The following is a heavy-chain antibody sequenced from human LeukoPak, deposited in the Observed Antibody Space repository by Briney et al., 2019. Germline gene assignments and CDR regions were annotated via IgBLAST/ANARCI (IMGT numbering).Heavy chain of an antibody. CDR3: AGHGRIAVRSYTTRYYYYMDG. J-gene: IGHJ6*03. V-gene: IGHV4-4*09. CDR1: GFSISSYY. CDR2: IYTCRST. D-gene: IGHD6-19*01. Sequence: SETLSLTCSVSGFSISSYYWSWIRRPPGRGLGWIGYIYTCRSTNYNRSLKSPVTISLNQSKNQFSLTLTPVTAADTAVYYRAGHGRIAVRSYTTRYYYYMDGWGKGTTVTVPS.